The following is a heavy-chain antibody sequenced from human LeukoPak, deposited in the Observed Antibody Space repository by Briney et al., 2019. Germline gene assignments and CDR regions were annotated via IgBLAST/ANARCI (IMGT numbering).Heavy chain of an antibody. V-gene: IGHV1-46*01. CDR2: INPSGGST. CDR3: ARFSMVPSTPNYYYGMDV. CDR1: GYTFTSYY. Sequence: ASVKVSCKASGYTFTSYYMHWVRQAPGQGLEWMGIINPSGGSTSYAQKFQGRVTMTRDTSTSTVYMELSSLRSEDTAVYYCARFSMVPSTPNYYYGMDVWGQGTTVTVSS. J-gene: IGHJ6*02. D-gene: IGHD3-10*01.